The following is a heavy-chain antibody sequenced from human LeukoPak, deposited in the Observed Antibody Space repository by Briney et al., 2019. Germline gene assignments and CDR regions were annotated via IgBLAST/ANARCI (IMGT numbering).Heavy chain of an antibody. J-gene: IGHJ4*02. Sequence: KPGGSLRLSCAASGFTFSSYSMNWVRQAPGKGLEWVSSISSSSSYIYYADSVKGRFTISRDNAQNSLYLQMNSLRAEDTAVYYCARRTSLRYFDWLSKAPLDYWGQGTLVTVSS. V-gene: IGHV3-21*01. CDR1: GFTFSSYS. D-gene: IGHD3-9*01. CDR3: ARRTSLRYFDWLSKAPLDY. CDR2: ISSSSSYI.